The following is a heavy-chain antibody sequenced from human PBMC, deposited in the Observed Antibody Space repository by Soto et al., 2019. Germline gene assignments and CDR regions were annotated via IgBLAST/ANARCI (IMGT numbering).Heavy chain of an antibody. CDR3: ARWGTTGGLDV. Sequence: QVQLVESGGGVVQPGTSLRLSCVGSGFTFRSYVIHWVRQAPGKGLEWVALTSYDGSNNFYGDSVKGRFIISRDNSRNTVELQMDSLRLEDTALYYCARWGTTGGLDVWGQGTLVCVSS. J-gene: IGHJ4*02. D-gene: IGHD3-16*01. CDR2: TSYDGSNN. CDR1: GFTFRSYV. V-gene: IGHV3-33*05.